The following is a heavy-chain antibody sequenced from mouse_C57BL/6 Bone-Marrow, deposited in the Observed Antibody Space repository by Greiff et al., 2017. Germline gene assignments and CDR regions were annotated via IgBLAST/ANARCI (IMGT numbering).Heavy chain of an antibody. V-gene: IGHV14-4*01. CDR3: TTHYYGSSYAMDY. CDR2: IDPENGDT. CDR1: GFNIKDDY. J-gene: IGHJ4*01. D-gene: IGHD1-1*01. Sequence: EVQLQESGAELVRPGASVKLSCTASGFNIKDDYKHWVKQRPEQGLEWIGWIDPENGDTEYASKFQGKATITADTSSNTAYMQLSSLTSEDTAVYYCTTHYYGSSYAMDYCGQGTSVTVSS.